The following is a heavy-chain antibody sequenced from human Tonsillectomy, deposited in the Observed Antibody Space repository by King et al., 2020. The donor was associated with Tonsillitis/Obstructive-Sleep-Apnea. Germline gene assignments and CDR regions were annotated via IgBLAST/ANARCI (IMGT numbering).Heavy chain of an antibody. V-gene: IGHV4-59*01. CDR2: IYYSGST. J-gene: IGHJ1*01. Sequence: VQLQESGPGLVKPSETLSLTCSVSGGSISSYFWNWIRQPPGKGLEWIGYIYYSGSTNYNPSLKSRVTMSVDTSKNQFSLNLSSVTAADTAVYHCAGSDYVSVYPQHWGQGTLVTVSS. D-gene: IGHD4-17*01. CDR1: GGSISSYF. CDR3: AGSDYVSVYPQH.